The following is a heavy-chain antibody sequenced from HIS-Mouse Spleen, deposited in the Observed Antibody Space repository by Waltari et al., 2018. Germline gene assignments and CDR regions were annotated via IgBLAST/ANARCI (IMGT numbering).Heavy chain of an antibody. CDR1: GGSISSSSYY. Sequence: QLQLQESGPGLVKPSETLSLTCTVSGGSISSSSYYWGWIRQPPGKGLGWIGSIYYSARPYYNPSLKSRVTISVDTSKNQFSLKLSSVTAADTAVYYCAREIPYSSSWYDWYFDLWGRGTLVTVSS. CDR2: IYYSARP. CDR3: AREIPYSSSWYDWYFDL. V-gene: IGHV4-39*07. J-gene: IGHJ2*01. D-gene: IGHD6-13*01.